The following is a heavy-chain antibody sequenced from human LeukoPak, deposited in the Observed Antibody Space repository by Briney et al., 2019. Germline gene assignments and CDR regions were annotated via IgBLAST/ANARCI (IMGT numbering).Heavy chain of an antibody. D-gene: IGHD4-17*01. V-gene: IGHV1-2*02. J-gene: IGHJ4*02. CDR3: ATLYGDYVRSDY. CDR2: INPDSGGT. CDR1: GYMFTVHY. Sequence: GASVKVSCKPSGYMFTVHYIHWVRQAPGQGREWMGWINPDSGGTKYAQKFQGRVTLTRDTSISTAYMELSRLRYDDTAVYYCATLYGDYVRSDYWGQGTLVTVSS.